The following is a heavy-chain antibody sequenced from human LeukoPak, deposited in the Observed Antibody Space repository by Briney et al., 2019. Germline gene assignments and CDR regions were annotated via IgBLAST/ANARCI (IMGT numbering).Heavy chain of an antibody. CDR1: GGSISSSSYY. CDR3: ARRGTTGNFDY. CDR2: IYYSGST. Sequence: SETLSLTCTVSGGSISSSSYYWGWIRQPPGKGLEWIGNIYYSGSTYYNPSLKSRVTISVDTSKNQFSLKLSSVTAADTAVYYCARRGTTGNFDYWGQGTLVTVSS. V-gene: IGHV4-39*01. J-gene: IGHJ4*02. D-gene: IGHD4-11*01.